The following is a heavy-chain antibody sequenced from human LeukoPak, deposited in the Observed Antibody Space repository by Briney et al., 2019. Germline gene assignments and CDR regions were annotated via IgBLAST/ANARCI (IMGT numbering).Heavy chain of an antibody. CDR2: IYHSGST. J-gene: IGHJ4*02. Sequence: SETLSLTRAVSGGSISSSNWWSWVRQPPGKGLEWIGEIYHSGSTNYNPSLKSRVTVSVDKSKNQFSLKLSSVTAADTAVYYCARGGWDLGRPGYDYWGQGTLVTVSS. D-gene: IGHD1-26*01. V-gene: IGHV4-4*02. CDR3: ARGGWDLGRPGYDY. CDR1: GGSISSSNW.